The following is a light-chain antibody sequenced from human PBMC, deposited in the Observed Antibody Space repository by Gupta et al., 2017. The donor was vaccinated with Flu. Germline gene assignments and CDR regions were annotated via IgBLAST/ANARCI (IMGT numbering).Light chain of an antibody. CDR3: QQRRKWPRS. J-gene: IGKJ2*03. V-gene: IGKV3-11*01. CDR2: DAS. CDR1: QSVTSS. Sequence: DIVLTQSPATPSSSPGERATLLCSASQSVTSSLAWYQQKPGQAPRLLIYDASNRATGIPARFSGSGSGTDFTLTISSLEAEDFAVYYCQQRRKWPRSFGRGTKLEIK.